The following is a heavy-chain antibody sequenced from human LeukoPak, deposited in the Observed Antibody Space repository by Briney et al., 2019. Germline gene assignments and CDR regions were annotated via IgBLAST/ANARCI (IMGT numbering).Heavy chain of an antibody. V-gene: IGHV4-34*01. Sequence: SETLSLTFAVYGGSFSGYYCSWIRQPPGKGLQWIGEVNHSGSTNYNPSLKSRVTISVDTSKNQFSLKLSSVTAADTAVYYCARDSGSYGPGAFDIWGQGTMVTVSS. J-gene: IGHJ3*02. CDR2: VNHSGST. D-gene: IGHD1-26*01. CDR3: ARDSGSYGPGAFDI. CDR1: GGSFSGYY.